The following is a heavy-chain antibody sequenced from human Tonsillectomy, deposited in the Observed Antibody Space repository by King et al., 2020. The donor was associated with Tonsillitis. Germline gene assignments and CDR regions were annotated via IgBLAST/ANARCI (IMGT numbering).Heavy chain of an antibody. CDR2: IYTSGST. CDR1: GGSISSGSYY. D-gene: IGHD3-3*01. J-gene: IGHJ4*02. V-gene: IGHV4-61*02. Sequence: QLQESGPGLVKPSQTLSLTCTVSGGSISSGSYYWSWIRQPAGKGLEWIGRIYTSGSTNYNPSLKSRVTISVDTSKNQFSLKLSSVTAADTAVYYCARISRGGDTIFGVVTLFDYWGQGTLVTVSS. CDR3: ARISRGGDTIFGVVTLFDY.